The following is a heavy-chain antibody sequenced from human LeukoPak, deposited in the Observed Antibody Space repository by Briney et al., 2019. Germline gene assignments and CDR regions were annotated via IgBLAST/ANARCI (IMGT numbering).Heavy chain of an antibody. CDR3: AKDLRSVAVAGNDDY. V-gene: IGHV3-23*01. CDR2: ISGGGGST. D-gene: IGHD6-19*01. Sequence: GGSLRLSCAAPGFTFSSYAMSWVRQAPGKGLEWVSAISGGGGSTYYADSVKGRFTISRDNSKNTLYLQMNSLRAEDTAVYYCAKDLRSVAVAGNDDYWGQGTLVTVSS. J-gene: IGHJ4*02. CDR1: GFTFSSYA.